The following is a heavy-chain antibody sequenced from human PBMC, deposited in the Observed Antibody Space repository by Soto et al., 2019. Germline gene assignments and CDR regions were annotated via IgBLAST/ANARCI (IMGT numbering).Heavy chain of an antibody. J-gene: IGHJ4*02. D-gene: IGHD4-17*01. CDR1: GFTFRSYA. V-gene: IGHV3-30-3*01. CDR2: ISYDGSNK. CDR3: ARKGDYGGNALFAY. Sequence: QVQLVESGGGVVQPGRSLRLSCAASGFTFRSYAMHGVRQAPGKGLEWVAVISYDGSNKYYADSVKGRFTISRDNSKNTLYLLMNSLRAEDTAVYYCARKGDYGGNALFAYWGQGTLVTVSS.